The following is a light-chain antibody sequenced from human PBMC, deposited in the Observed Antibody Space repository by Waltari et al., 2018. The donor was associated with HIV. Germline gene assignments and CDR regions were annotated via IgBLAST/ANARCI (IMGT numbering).Light chain of an antibody. CDR2: GAS. Sequence: EIVLTHSPGTLSLSPGERATLSCRASQSVSSSDLAWYQQKPGQAPRLLIYGASSRATGIPDRFSCSGSGTDFTLTISRLEPEDFAVYYCQQYGSSPLTFGGGTKVEIK. J-gene: IGKJ4*01. V-gene: IGKV3-20*01. CDR3: QQYGSSPLT. CDR1: QSVSSSD.